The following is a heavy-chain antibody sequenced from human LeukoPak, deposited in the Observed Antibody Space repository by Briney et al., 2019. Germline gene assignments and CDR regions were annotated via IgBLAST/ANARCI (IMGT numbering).Heavy chain of an antibody. J-gene: IGHJ4*02. Sequence: PGGSLRLSCAGSGFTLSSSWMHWVRQAPRKGPVWVAHVSPDGNLANYADSVKGRFIISRDNAKNTLFLQMNSLRAEDTAVYYCARDLSFSPDHWGQGTLVTVSS. CDR2: VSPDGNLA. CDR3: ARDLSFSPDH. CDR1: GFTLSSSW. V-gene: IGHV3-74*01.